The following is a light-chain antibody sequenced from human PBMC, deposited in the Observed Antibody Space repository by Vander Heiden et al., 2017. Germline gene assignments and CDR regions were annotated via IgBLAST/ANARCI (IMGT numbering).Light chain of an antibody. V-gene: IGKV1-5*03. J-gene: IGKJ2*01. CDR1: QSISTW. CDR2: KAS. Sequence: DIQMTQSPSTLSASVGDRVTITCRPSQSISTWLAWYQQKPGKAPKLLMYKASSLERGVPSRFRGSGSGTEFTLTISSLQPDDFATYYCQQEDSYPYTFGQGTKVDIK. CDR3: QQEDSYPYT.